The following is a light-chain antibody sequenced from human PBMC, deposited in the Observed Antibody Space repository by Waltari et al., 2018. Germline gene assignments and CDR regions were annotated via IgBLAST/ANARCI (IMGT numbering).Light chain of an antibody. CDR3: QSYDRSNQV. CDR2: KDN. CDR1: SGSIASNY. Sequence: NFMLTQPHSVSDSPGKTVTISCTRSSGSIASNYVQWSQQRPGSSPTTVIYKDNQRPSGVPDRFSGSIDSSSNSASLTISGLKTDDEADYYCQSYDRSNQVFGGGTKLTVL. V-gene: IGLV6-57*01. J-gene: IGLJ2*01.